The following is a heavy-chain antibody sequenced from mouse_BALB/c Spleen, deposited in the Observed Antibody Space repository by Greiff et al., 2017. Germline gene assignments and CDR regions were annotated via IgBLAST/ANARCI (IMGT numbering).Heavy chain of an antibody. J-gene: IGHJ1*01. CDR1: GFSLTSYG. CDR3: ARDYYGNYGYFDV. CDR2: IWAGGST. V-gene: IGHV2-9*02. Sequence: VHLVESGPGLVAPSQSLSITCTVSGFSLTSYGVHWVRQPPGKGLEWLGVIWAGGSTNYNSALMSRLSISKDNSKSQVFLKMNSLQTDDTAMYYCARDYYGNYGYFDVWGAGTTVTVSS. D-gene: IGHD2-1*01.